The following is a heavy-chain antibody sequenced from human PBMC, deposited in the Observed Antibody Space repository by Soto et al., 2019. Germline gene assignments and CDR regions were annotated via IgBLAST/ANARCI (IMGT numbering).Heavy chain of an antibody. V-gene: IGHV3-23*01. J-gene: IGHJ3*02. D-gene: IGHD3-16*01. Sequence: PGGSLRLSCAASGFTFSSCAMGWVRQAPGKGLEWVSGISGNGGSTYYADSVKGRFTISRDNSKNTLYLQMSSLRAEDPAVYYCVKGVSYAFDIWGQGTMVTVSS. CDR1: GFTFSSCA. CDR3: VKGVSYAFDI. CDR2: ISGNGGST.